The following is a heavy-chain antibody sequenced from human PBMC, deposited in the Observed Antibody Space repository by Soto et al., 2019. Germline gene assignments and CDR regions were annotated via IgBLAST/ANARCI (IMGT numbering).Heavy chain of an antibody. Sequence: QVQLVQSGAEVKKPGASVKVSCQASGYAFSNNDISWVRQGTGQGLEWMGWMNPNSGNGGYAQKFQGRVTMTRDTSTIPAYMEVSSLTSDDTSIYYCARMATSGTLNWFDPWGQGTLVTVSS. CDR1: GYAFSNND. V-gene: IGHV1-8*01. CDR2: MNPNSGNG. J-gene: IGHJ5*02. CDR3: ARMATSGTLNWFDP.